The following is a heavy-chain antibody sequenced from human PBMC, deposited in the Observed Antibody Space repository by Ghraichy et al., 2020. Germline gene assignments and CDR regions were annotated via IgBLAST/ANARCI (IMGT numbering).Heavy chain of an antibody. CDR1: GFTFSSYA. Sequence: GGSLRLSCAASGFTFSSYAMHWVRQAPGKGLEWVAVISYDGSNKYYADSVKGRFTISRDNSKNTLYLQMNSLRAEDTAVYYCASGALSQNPYFQHWGQGTLVTVSS. V-gene: IGHV3-30-3*01. CDR3: ASGALSQNPYFQH. CDR2: ISYDGSNK. J-gene: IGHJ1*01. D-gene: IGHD3-9*01.